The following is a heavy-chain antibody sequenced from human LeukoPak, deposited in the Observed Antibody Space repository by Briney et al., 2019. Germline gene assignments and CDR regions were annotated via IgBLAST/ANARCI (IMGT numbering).Heavy chain of an antibody. Sequence: PGGTLRLSCAASGFTFSSYGMSWVRQAPGKGLEWVSSISSSSSYIYYADSVKGRFTISRDNAKNALYLQMISLRVEDTAVYYCATKASTVTTTLRPVDYWGQGALVTVSS. V-gene: IGHV3-21*01. CDR2: ISSSSSYI. CDR3: ATKASTVTTTLRPVDY. D-gene: IGHD4-17*01. CDR1: GFTFSSYG. J-gene: IGHJ4*02.